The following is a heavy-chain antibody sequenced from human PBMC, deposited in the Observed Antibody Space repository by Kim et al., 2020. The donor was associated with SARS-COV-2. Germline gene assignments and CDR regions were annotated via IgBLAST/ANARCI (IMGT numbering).Heavy chain of an antibody. V-gene: IGHV3-30*03. D-gene: IGHD3-10*01. CDR2: ISYDGSNK. CDR1: GFTFSSYG. CDR3: RGAGSGADY. J-gene: IGHJ4*02. Sequence: GGSLRLSCAASGFTFSSYGMHWVRQAPGKGLEWVAVISYDGSNKYYADSVKGRFTISRDNSKNTLYLQMNSLRAEDTAVYYCRGAGSGADYWGQGTLVT.